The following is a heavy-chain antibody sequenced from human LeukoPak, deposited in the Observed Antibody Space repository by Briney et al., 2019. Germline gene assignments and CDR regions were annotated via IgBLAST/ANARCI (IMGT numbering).Heavy chain of an antibody. D-gene: IGHD2-21*01. J-gene: IGHJ4*02. CDR3: ASLKSGLPPISDY. V-gene: IGHV3-66*01. CDR1: GFTVSSNY. Sequence: GGSLRLSCIVSGFTVSSNYMSWVRQAPGKGLEWVSIIDSGGSTYYSDSVKDRFTISRDNSNNTLFLQMNSLRAEDTVVYYCASLKSGLPPISDYWGQGTLVTVSS. CDR2: IDSGGST.